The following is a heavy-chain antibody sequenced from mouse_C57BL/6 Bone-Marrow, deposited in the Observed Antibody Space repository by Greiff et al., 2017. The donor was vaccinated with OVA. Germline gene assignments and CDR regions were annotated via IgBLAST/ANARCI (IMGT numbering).Heavy chain of an antibody. V-gene: IGHV1-69*01. J-gene: IGHJ4*01. CDR1: GYTFTSYW. D-gene: IGHD2-3*01. Sequence: QVQLQQPGAELVMPGASVKLSCKASGYTFTSYWMHWVKQRPGQGLEWIGEIDPSDSYTNYNQKFKGKSTLTVDKSSSTAYMQLSSLTSEDSADYYCAKGDSYYVYAMDYWGQGTSVTVSA. CDR2: IDPSDSYT. CDR3: AKGDSYYVYAMDY.